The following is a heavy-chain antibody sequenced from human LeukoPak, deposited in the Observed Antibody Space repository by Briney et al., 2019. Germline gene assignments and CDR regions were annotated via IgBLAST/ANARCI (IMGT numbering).Heavy chain of an antibody. Sequence: SETLSLTCTVSGGSMSSYYWSWIRRPAGEGLEWIGRFYTSGSTNYNPSLKSRVTMSLDTSKNQFSLKLSSVTAADTAVYYCARDIFRYFDLWGRGTLVTVSS. V-gene: IGHV4-4*07. CDR3: ARDIFRYFDL. J-gene: IGHJ2*01. CDR1: GGSMSSYY. CDR2: FYTSGST.